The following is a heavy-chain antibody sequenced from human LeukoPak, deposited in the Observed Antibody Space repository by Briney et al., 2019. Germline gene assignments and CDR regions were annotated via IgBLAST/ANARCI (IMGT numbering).Heavy chain of an antibody. J-gene: IGHJ4*02. V-gene: IGHV4-34*01. CDR3: ARGRLRYGSGSYRFDY. CDR2: INHSGST. CDR1: GGSFSGYY. D-gene: IGHD3-10*01. Sequence: SETLSLTCAVYGGSFSGYYWSWIRQPPGKGLVWIGEINHSGSTNYNPSLKSRVTISVDTSKNQFSLKLSSVTAADTAVYYCARGRLRYGSGSYRFDYWGQGTLVTVSS.